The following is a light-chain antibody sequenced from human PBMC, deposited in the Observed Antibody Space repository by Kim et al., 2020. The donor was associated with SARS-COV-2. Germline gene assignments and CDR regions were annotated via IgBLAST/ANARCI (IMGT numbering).Light chain of an antibody. CDR3: QQYGTSPLLT. Sequence: SPGERATPSCRASQSIRDNFLAWYQQRPGQAPRLLLYGASSRATDIPDRFTGTGSGTDFILTITRLEPEDFAVYYCQQYGTSPLLTFGGGSKVEIK. CDR2: GAS. V-gene: IGKV3-20*01. J-gene: IGKJ4*01. CDR1: QSIRDNF.